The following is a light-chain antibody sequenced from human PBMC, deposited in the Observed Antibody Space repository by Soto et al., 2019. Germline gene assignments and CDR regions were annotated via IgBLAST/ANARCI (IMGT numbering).Light chain of an antibody. J-gene: IGKJ1*01. CDR3: HQRGNGPTWT. CDR1: PSVSIK. V-gene: IGKV3-11*01. CDR2: DTS. Sequence: VVMTQSSATLSSSPGERATISCRASPSVSIKLAWYQPQRFEAPRLLIYDTSNTATGIPPTFSGSGSTTDFALTLSSLGPEALAVSVCHQRGNGPTWTFGQGTKGDLK.